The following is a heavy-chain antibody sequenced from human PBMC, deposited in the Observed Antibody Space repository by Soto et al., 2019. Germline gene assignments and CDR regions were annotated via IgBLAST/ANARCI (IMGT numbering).Heavy chain of an antibody. V-gene: IGHV1-69*13. Sequence: SVKVSCKASGGTFSSYAISWVRQAPGQGLEWMGGIIPIFGTANYAQKFQGRVTITADESTSTAYMELSSLRSEDTAVYYCARDSGEYCSSTSCYTARDYWGQGTLVTVSS. CDR1: GGTFSSYA. CDR3: ARDSGEYCSSTSCYTARDY. CDR2: IIPIFGTA. J-gene: IGHJ4*02. D-gene: IGHD2-2*02.